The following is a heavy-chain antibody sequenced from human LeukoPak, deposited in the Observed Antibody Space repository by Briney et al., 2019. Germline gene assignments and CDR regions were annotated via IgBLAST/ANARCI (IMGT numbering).Heavy chain of an antibody. CDR1: GYTFTTYY. Sequence: ASVKVSCKASGYTFTTYYMHWVRQAPGQGLEWMGIINPSGGSTTYAQKFQGRVTMTRDTSTSTVYMELSRLRSEDTAVYYCAKNYYGSGSYEAYYYGMDVWGQGTTVTVSS. V-gene: IGHV1-46*01. CDR3: AKNYYGSGSYEAYYYGMDV. J-gene: IGHJ6*02. D-gene: IGHD3-10*01. CDR2: INPSGGST.